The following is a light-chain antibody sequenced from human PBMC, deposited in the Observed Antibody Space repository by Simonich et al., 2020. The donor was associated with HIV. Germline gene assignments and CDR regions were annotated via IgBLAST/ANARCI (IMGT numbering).Light chain of an antibody. V-gene: IGLV2-14*03. CDR1: SSDVGGYNY. CDR3: AAWDDSLNALV. CDR2: DVS. J-gene: IGLJ3*02. Sequence: QSALTQPASVSGSPGQSITISCTGTSSDVGGYNYVSWYQQHPGKAPKLMIYDVSNRPSGVSNRFSGSKSGNTASLTISGLQAEDEADYYCAAWDDSLNALVFGGGTKVTVL.